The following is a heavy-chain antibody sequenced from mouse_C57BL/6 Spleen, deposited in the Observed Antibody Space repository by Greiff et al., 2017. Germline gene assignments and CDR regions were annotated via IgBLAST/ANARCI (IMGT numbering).Heavy chain of an antibody. V-gene: IGHV3-8*01. J-gene: IGHJ1*03. CDR1: GYSIPSDY. CDR2: ISDSGST. D-gene: IGHD2-4*01. CDR3: ASLRDYDWYFDV. Sequence: EVKVVESGPGLAKPSQTLSLTCSVTGYSIPSDYWNWIRKFPGNKLEYMGYISDSGSTYYNPSLKSRISITRDTSKNQYSLQLNSVTTEDTATYYCASLRDYDWYFDVWGTGTTVTVSS.